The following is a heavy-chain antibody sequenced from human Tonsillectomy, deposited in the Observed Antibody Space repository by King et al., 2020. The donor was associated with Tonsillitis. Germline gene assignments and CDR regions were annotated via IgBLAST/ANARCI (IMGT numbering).Heavy chain of an antibody. J-gene: IGHJ4*02. CDR1: GGTFSSYA. D-gene: IGHD3-22*01. Sequence: QLVQSGAEVKKPGSSVKVSCKASGGTFSSYAISWVRQAPGQGLEWMGRIIPILGIANYAQKFQGRVTITADKSTSTAYMELSSLRSEDTAVYYCARDWETRYYYDSSGTNGGYYFDYWGQGTLVTVSS. CDR3: ARDWETRYYYDSSGTNGGYYFDY. V-gene: IGHV1-69*04. CDR2: IIPILGIA.